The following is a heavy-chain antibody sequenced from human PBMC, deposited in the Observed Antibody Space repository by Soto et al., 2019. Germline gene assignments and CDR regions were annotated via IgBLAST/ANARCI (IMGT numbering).Heavy chain of an antibody. CDR3: ARDRPGGYGYSWDDFLYYYGMDV. Sequence: GGSLRLSCAASGFSFKSYAIHWVRQAPGKGLEWVAVVSYDGSNKFYADSVKGRFTISRDDSKNTVFLQMNSLRVGDTAVFYCARDRPGGYGYSWDDFLYYYGMDVWGQGTTVTVSS. CDR2: VSYDGSNK. CDR1: GFSFKSYA. J-gene: IGHJ6*02. D-gene: IGHD5-18*01. V-gene: IGHV3-30-3*01.